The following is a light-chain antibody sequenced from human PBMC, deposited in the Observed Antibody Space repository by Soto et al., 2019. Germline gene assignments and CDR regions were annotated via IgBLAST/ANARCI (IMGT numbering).Light chain of an antibody. J-gene: IGKJ1*01. V-gene: IGKV1-9*01. CDR2: AAS. CDR1: QAISSY. Sequence: DIQLTQSPSFLSASVGDRVTITCRASQAISSYLAWFQQRPGKAPKVLIYAASTLQSGVPSRFSGSASGTEFTLTISSLQPEDFATYFCQQLTSYPWTFGQGTKVEIK. CDR3: QQLTSYPWT.